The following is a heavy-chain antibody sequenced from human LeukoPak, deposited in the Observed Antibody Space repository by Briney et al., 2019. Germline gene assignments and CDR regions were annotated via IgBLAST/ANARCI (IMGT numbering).Heavy chain of an antibody. Sequence: SVKVSCKASGGTFSSYAISWVRQAPGQGLEWMGGIIPIFGTASYAQKFQGRVTITADKSTSTAYMELSSLRSEDTAVYYCASQYPYILDGMDVWGKGTTVTVSS. CDR1: GGTFSSYA. V-gene: IGHV1-69*06. CDR2: IIPIFGTA. J-gene: IGHJ6*04. D-gene: IGHD2-2*01. CDR3: ASQYPYILDGMDV.